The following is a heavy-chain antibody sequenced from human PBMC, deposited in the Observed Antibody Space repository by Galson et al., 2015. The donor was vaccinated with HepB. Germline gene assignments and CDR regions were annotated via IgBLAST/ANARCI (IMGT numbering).Heavy chain of an antibody. CDR2: TYYRSKWYN. D-gene: IGHD6-13*01. Sequence: CAISGDSVSSNSAAWNWIRQSPSRGLEWLGRTYYRSKWYNDYAVSVKSRITINPDTSKNQFSLQLNSVTPEDTAVYYCARGSCDSSSWYERAQHACYYYYGMDVWGQGTTVTVSS. J-gene: IGHJ6*02. CDR3: ARGSCDSSSWYERAQHACYYYYGMDV. V-gene: IGHV6-1*01. CDR1: GDSVSSNSAA.